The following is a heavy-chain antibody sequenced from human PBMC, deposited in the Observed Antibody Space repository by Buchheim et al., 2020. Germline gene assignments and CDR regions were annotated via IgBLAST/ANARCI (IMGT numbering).Heavy chain of an antibody. CDR3: AGGAYSSGWYEFDY. J-gene: IGHJ4*02. Sequence: QLQLQESGPGLVKPSETLSLTCTVSGGSIRSSSYYWGWIRQPPGKGLEWIGSLYYSGSTDYNAALKSRVTISVDTSKNQLSLKLSSVTAADTAMYYCAGGAYSSGWYEFDYWGQGTL. CDR1: GGSIRSSSYY. CDR2: LYYSGST. V-gene: IGHV4-39*01. D-gene: IGHD6-19*01.